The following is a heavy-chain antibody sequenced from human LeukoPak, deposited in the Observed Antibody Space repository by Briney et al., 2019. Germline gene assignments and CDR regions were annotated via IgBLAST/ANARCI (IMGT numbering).Heavy chain of an antibody. CDR1: GGSISSGGYY. CDR3: AWSGYYSAYFDY. Sequence: SETLSLTCTVSGGSISSGGYYWSWIRQPPGKGLEWIGYIYHSGSTYYNPSLNSRVTISVDRSKNQFSLKLSSVTAADTAVYYCAWSGYYSAYFDYWGQGTLVTVSS. V-gene: IGHV4-30-2*01. CDR2: IYHSGST. J-gene: IGHJ4*02. D-gene: IGHD3-3*01.